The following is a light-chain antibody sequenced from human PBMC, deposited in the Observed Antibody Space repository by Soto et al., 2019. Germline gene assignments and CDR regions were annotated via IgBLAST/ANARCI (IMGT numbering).Light chain of an antibody. J-gene: IGLJ2*01. Sequence: QPVLTQPPSASGSPGQSVTISCTGTSSDVGAYDYVSWYQQHTGKAPKLTIYDVNKRPSGVPDRFSGSKSGNTASLTVSGLQAEDEADYYCSSYAGSNNLIFGGGTQLTVL. CDR3: SSYAGSNNLI. V-gene: IGLV2-8*01. CDR2: DVN. CDR1: SSDVGAYDY.